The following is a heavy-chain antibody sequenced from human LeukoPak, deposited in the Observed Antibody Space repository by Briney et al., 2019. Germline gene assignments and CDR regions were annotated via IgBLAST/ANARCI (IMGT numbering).Heavy chain of an antibody. CDR2: IRGKASGATT. CDR3: SRDKYGDYITAFDI. D-gene: IGHD4-17*01. CDR1: GFSFGDFA. J-gene: IGHJ3*02. Sequence: GGSLRLSCLGSGFSFGDFALSWFRQAPGKGLEWVGFIRGKASGATTEYAASVKGRFSTSRDESKTIAYLQMNSLKPEDTAVYYCSRDKYGDYITAFDIWGQGTMVTVSS. V-gene: IGHV3-49*03.